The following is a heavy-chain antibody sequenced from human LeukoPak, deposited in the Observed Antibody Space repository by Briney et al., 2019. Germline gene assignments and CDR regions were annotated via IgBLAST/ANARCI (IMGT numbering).Heavy chain of an antibody. CDR1: GFPFSRYD. D-gene: IGHD2-8*01. V-gene: IGHV3-30*03. CDR3: ARGNGLWPVYYYMDV. Sequence: GGSLRLSCAASGFPFSRYDMHWVRQAPGKGLEWVAVISYDGAQKGYGDSVKGRFTISRDNSKNTLFMQMNSLRAEDTAVYYCARGNGLWPVYYYMDVWGKGTTVTVSS. CDR2: ISYDGAQK. J-gene: IGHJ6*03.